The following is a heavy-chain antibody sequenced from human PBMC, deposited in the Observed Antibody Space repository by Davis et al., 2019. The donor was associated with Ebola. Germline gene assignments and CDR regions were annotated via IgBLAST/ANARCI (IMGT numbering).Heavy chain of an antibody. V-gene: IGHV4-34*01. CDR3: ARVNFCIGGSCYSHDH. CDR1: GGSFSAYY. CDR2: IYHTGDT. J-gene: IGHJ5*02. Sequence: MPSETLSLTCAVDGGSFSAYYWRWIHQPPGKGLEWIGEIYHTGDTNYNPSLKSRVTISVDTSKNQFSLRLTSVTAADTAVYYCARVNFCIGGSCYSHDHWGQGTLVTVSS. D-gene: IGHD2-15*01.